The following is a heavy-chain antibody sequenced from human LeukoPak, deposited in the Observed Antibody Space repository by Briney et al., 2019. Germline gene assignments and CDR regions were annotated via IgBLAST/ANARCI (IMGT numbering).Heavy chain of an antibody. CDR1: GGTFSSYA. D-gene: IGHD4-17*01. CDR3: SSNGDPRGYYYYYYMDV. J-gene: IGHJ6*03. Sequence: SVKVSCKASGGTFSSYATSWVRQAPGQGLEWMGGIIPIFGTANYAQKFQGRVTITADESTSTAYMELSSLGSEDTAVYYCSSNGDPRGYYYYYYMDVWGKGTTVTVSS. CDR2: IIPIFGTA. V-gene: IGHV1-69*13.